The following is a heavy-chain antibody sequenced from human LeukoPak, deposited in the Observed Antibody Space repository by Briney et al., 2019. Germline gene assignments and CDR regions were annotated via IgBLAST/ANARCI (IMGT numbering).Heavy chain of an antibody. J-gene: IGHJ4*02. D-gene: IGHD4-23*01. CDR3: ARAGSDFGGNSDFDY. V-gene: IGHV3-21*01. CDR1: GFRVSDYY. CDR2: ISSSSSYI. Sequence: GGSLRLSCAVSGFRVSDYYMSWVRQAPGKGLEWVSSISSSSSYIYYADSVEGRFTISRDNAKNSLYLQMNSLRAEDTAAYYCARAGSDFGGNSDFDYWGQGTLVTVSS.